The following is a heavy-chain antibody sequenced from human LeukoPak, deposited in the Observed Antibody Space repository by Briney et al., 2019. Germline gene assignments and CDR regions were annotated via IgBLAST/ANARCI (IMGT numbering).Heavy chain of an antibody. CDR3: APLFDTGDVY. J-gene: IGHJ4*02. D-gene: IGHD5-24*01. V-gene: IGHV4-39*01. CDR1: GVSISSSSYY. CDR2: IYYSGST. Sequence: SETLSLTCTVSGVSISSSSYYWGWIRQPPGKGLEWIGSIYYSGSTYYNPSLKSRVTISVDTSKNQFSLKLSSVTAADTAVYYCAPLFDTGDVYWGQGTLVTVSS.